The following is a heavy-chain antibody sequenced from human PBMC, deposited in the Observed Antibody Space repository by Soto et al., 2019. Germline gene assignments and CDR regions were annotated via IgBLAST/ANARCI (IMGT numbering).Heavy chain of an antibody. J-gene: IGHJ4*02. V-gene: IGHV1-3*01. CDR2: INAGNGNT. CDR3: ARVPHCSSTSCYHGVY. Sequence: VSVKVSCKASGYSFTSYALHWARQAPGQRLEWMGWINAGNGNTKYSQKFQGRVTITRDTSASTAYMELSSLRSEDTAVYYCARVPHCSSTSCYHGVYWGQGTLVTVSS. D-gene: IGHD2-2*01. CDR1: GYSFTSYA.